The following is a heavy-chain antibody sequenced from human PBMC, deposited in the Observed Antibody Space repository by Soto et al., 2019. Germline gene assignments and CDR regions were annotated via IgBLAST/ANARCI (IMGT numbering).Heavy chain of an antibody. CDR3: ARQGRGYSDY. Sequence: SETMSLACTFCGGSIKISIYYWAWIRQPPGKGLEWIGSIYYSGSTYYNPSLKSRVTISVDTSKNQFSLKLSSVTAADTAVYYCARQGRGYSDYWGQGTLVTVSS. J-gene: IGHJ4*02. CDR1: GGSIKISIYY. CDR2: IYYSGST. V-gene: IGHV4-39*01.